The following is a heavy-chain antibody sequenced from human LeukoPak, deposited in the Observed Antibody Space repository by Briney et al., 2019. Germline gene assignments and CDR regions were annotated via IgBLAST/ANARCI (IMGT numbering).Heavy chain of an antibody. J-gene: IGHJ4*02. Sequence: GGSLRLPCAASGFAFSSYWMHWVRHAPGKGLVWVSRINSDGSSTSYADSVKGRFTISRDNAKNTLYLQMNSLRAGDTAVYYCARGRSYALDYWGQGTLVTVSS. D-gene: IGHD1-26*01. CDR2: INSDGSST. CDR3: ARGRSYALDY. V-gene: IGHV3-74*01. CDR1: GFAFSSYW.